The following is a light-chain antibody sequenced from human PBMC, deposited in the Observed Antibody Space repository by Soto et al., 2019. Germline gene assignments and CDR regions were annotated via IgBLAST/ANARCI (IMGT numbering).Light chain of an antibody. CDR1: QSISSW. J-gene: IGKJ4*01. CDR3: QQYNSYSPLT. CDR2: KAS. Sequence: DIQMTQSPSTLSASVGDRVTITCRASQSISSWLAWYQQKPGKAPRLLIYKASDLESGVPSRFSGSGSGTDFTLTISSLQPDDFATYYCQQYNSYSPLTFGGGTTVEIK. V-gene: IGKV1-5*03.